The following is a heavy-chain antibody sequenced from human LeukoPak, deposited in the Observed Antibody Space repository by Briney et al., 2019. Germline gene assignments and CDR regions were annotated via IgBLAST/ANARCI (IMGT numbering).Heavy chain of an antibody. CDR2: IIGSGVGT. CDR1: GFTFSSFA. CDR3: AKGLVPKPKAFYYYYGVDV. V-gene: IGHV3-23*01. Sequence: GGSLRLSCAASGFTFSSFAMSWVRQAPGNGLEWVSTIIGSGVGTYYADSVRGRFTISRDNSKNTLYLQMNSLRAEDTAVYYCAKGLVPKPKAFYYYYGVDVWGQGTTVTVSS. J-gene: IGHJ6*02. D-gene: IGHD6-13*01.